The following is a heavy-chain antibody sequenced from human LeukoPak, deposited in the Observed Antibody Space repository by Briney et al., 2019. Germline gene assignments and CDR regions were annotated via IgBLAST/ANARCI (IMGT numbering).Heavy chain of an antibody. CDR2: ISDNGDRT. CDR3: VKGRLTVAGHFDF. Sequence: GGSLRLSCAASGFTFSSSAMSWVRQAPGKGLEWVSVISDNGDRTYYADSVKGRFTISRDNYKNTLFLQMNSLRAEDTAVYYCVKGRLTVAGHFDFWGQGTLVTVSS. CDR1: GFTFSSSA. D-gene: IGHD6-19*01. J-gene: IGHJ4*02. V-gene: IGHV3-23*01.